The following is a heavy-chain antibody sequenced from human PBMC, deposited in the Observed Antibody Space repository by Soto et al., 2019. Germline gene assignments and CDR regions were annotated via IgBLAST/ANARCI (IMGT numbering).Heavy chain of an antibody. V-gene: IGHV1-46*01. D-gene: IGHD6-6*01. J-gene: IGHJ6*03. CDR2: INPSGGST. Sequence: ASVKVSCKASGYTFTSYYMHWGRQAPGQGLEWMGIINPSGGSTSYAQKFQGRVTMTMDTSTSTVYMELSSLRSEDTAVYYCARDQGGSQLVRVYYYYYMDVWGKGTTVTVSS. CDR3: ARDQGGSQLVRVYYYYYMDV. CDR1: GYTFTSYY.